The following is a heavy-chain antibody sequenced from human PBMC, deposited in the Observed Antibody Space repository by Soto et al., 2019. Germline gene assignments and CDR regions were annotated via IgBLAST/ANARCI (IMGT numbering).Heavy chain of an antibody. CDR1: GFTFSSYG. Sequence: PGGSLRLSCAASGFTFSSYGMHWVRQAPGKGLEWVAVIWFYGSNKYYADSVKGRFTISRDNSKISLYLQMNSLRAEDTAVYYCARVPAAISPHYYYGMDVWGQGTTVTVSS. CDR2: IWFYGSNK. D-gene: IGHD2-2*01. CDR3: ARVPAAISPHYYYGMDV. V-gene: IGHV3-33*01. J-gene: IGHJ6*02.